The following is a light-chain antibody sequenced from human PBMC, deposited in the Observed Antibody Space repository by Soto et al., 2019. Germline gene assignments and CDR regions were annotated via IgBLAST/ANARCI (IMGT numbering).Light chain of an antibody. CDR3: QQYNNWPRT. J-gene: IGKJ1*01. CDR2: GAS. Sequence: EMVMAQSTGTLSLCRGERATLSCMASQSVSSNLAWYQQKPGQAPRLLIYGASTRATGVPARFSGSGSGTEFTLTISSLQSEDFAVYYCQQYNNWPRTFGQGTKVDIK. CDR1: QSVSSN. V-gene: IGKV3-15*01.